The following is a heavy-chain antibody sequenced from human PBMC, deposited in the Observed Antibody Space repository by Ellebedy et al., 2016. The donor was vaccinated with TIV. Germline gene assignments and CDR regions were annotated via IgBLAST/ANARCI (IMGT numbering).Heavy chain of an antibody. D-gene: IGHD3-9*01. CDR2: IWHDGSDY. CDR3: ARFLRYGGRDYGMDV. V-gene: IGHV3-33*01. Sequence: GGSLRLSXAASGFSFSDYGMHWVRQAPGKGLEWVAVIWHDGSDYYYADSVKGRFTISRDNSKNTLYLQMNSLRVEDTAVYYCARFLRYGGRDYGMDVWGQGTTVTVSS. CDR1: GFSFSDYG. J-gene: IGHJ6*02.